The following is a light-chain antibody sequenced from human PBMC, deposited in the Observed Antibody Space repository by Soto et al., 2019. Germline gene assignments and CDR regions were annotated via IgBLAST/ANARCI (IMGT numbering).Light chain of an antibody. CDR2: EVS. V-gene: IGLV2-14*01. CDR3: SSYTSSSTLV. Sequence: SALAQPASVSGSPGQSITISCTGTSSDVGGYNYVSWYQQHPGKAPKLMIYEVSNRPSGVSNRFSGSKSGNTASLTISGLQAEDEADYYCSSYTSSSTLVFGTGTKVTLL. J-gene: IGLJ1*01. CDR1: SSDVGGYNY.